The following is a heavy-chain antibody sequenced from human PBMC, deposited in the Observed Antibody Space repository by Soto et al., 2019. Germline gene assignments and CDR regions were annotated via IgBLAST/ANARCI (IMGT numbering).Heavy chain of an antibody. J-gene: IGHJ3*02. CDR2: IRSKANSYAT. CDR3: TSRQTRAGDAFDI. CDR1: GVTFSGSA. V-gene: IGHV3-73*01. Sequence: GGSLRLSCAASGVTFSGSARHWVRQASGKGLEWVGRIRSKANSYATAYAASVKGRFTISRDDSKNTAYLQMNSLKTEDAAVYSCTSRQTRAGDAFDIWGQGTMVTVSS.